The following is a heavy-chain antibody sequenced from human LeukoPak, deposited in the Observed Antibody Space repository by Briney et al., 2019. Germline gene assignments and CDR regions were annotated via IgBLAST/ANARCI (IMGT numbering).Heavy chain of an antibody. Sequence: GASVKVSCKASGYTFTSYDINWVRQATGQGLEWMGWINAGNGNTKYSQKFQGRVTITRDTSASTAYMELSSLRSEDTAVYYCARGSPSGSYCCDLAYWGQGTLVTVSS. CDR1: GYTFTSYD. D-gene: IGHD1-26*01. CDR2: INAGNGNT. V-gene: IGHV1-3*01. CDR3: ARGSPSGSYCCDLAY. J-gene: IGHJ4*02.